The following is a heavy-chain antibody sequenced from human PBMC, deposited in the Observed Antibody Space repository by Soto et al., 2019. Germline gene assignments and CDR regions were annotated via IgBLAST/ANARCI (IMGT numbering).Heavy chain of an antibody. J-gene: IGHJ4*02. CDR3: AKDFENPDY. Sequence: QVQLVESGGGVVQPGRSLRLSCAASGFTFSSYGMHWVRQAPGKGLEWVAVISYDGSNKYYADSVKGRFTISRDNSKNTLYLQMNCLRAEDTAVYYFAKDFENPDYWGQGTLVTVSS. CDR2: ISYDGSNK. V-gene: IGHV3-30*18. CDR1: GFTFSSYG.